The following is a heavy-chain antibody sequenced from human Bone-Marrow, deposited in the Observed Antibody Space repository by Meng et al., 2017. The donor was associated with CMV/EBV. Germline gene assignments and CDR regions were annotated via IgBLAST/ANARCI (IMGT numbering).Heavy chain of an antibody. CDR3: ARDEGPYYYDSSGPGGNWFDP. J-gene: IGHJ5*02. Sequence: SETLSLTCTVSGYSISSGYYWGWIRQPPGKGLEWIGSIYHSGSTYYNPSLKSRVTISINTSKNQFSLKLSSVTAADTAVYYCARDEGPYYYDSSGPGGNWFDPWGQGTLVTVSS. D-gene: IGHD3-22*01. CDR1: GYSISSGYY. CDR2: IYHSGST. V-gene: IGHV4-38-2*02.